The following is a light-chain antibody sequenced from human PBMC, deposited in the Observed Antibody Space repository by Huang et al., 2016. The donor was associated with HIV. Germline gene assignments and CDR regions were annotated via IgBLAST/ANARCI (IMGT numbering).Light chain of an antibody. V-gene: IGKV1-39*01. Sequence: DIQITQSPSSLSASVGDRVTITCRASQNINKYLNWYQQQPGKPPKLLISGASTLQSGVPSSFSGSGSGTDFTLTISSLQPEDSAVYFCQQSVKTPRTFGQGTKLEI. CDR1: QNINKY. CDR2: GAS. J-gene: IGKJ2*01. CDR3: QQSVKTPRT.